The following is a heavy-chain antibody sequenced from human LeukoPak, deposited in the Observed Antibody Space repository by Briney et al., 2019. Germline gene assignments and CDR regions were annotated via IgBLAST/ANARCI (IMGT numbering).Heavy chain of an antibody. CDR3: ARHSGYCSGGSCSPLFDY. J-gene: IGHJ4*02. Sequence: SESLSLTCTVSGGSISSYYWSWIRQPPGKGLEWIGYIYYSGSTNYNPSLKSRVTISVDTSKNQFSLKLSSVTAADTAVYYCARHSGYCSGGSCSPLFDYWGQGTLVTVSS. V-gene: IGHV4-59*08. CDR1: GGSISSYY. D-gene: IGHD2-15*01. CDR2: IYYSGST.